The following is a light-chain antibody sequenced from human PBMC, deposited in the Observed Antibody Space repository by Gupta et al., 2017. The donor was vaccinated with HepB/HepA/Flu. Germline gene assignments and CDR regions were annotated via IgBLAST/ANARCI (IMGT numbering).Light chain of an antibody. CDR2: DVS. Sequence: ALTQPSSASGSPRQSITISCTGVGGYNYVSWYQQHPGKAPKLMIYDVSNRPPGVSNRFSGSKSGNTSSLTIFGLQAEDEADYYCCSDTSSSTVFGGGTKLTVL. CDR1: VGGYNY. CDR3: CSDTSSSTV. J-gene: IGLJ3*02. V-gene: IGLV2-14*03.